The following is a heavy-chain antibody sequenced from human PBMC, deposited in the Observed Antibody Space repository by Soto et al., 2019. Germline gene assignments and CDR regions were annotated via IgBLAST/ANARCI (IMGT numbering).Heavy chain of an antibody. CDR1: GGTFSSYT. V-gene: IGHV1-69*02. CDR3: ARGAVDHDSSGWGGSNYYYYGMDV. J-gene: IGHJ6*02. Sequence: QVQLVQSGAEVKKPGSSVKVSCKASGGTFSSYTISWVRQAPGQGLEWMGRIIPILGIANYAQKFQGRVTITADKSTRTAYMELSSLRSEDTAVYYCARGAVDHDSSGWGGSNYYYYGMDVWGQGTTVTVSS. D-gene: IGHD3-22*01. CDR2: IIPILGIA.